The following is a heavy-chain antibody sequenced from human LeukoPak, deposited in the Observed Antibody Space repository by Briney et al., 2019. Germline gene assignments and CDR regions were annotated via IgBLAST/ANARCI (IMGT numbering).Heavy chain of an antibody. CDR1: GGTFSSYT. J-gene: IGHJ4*02. Sequence: ASVKVSCKASGGTFSSYTISWVRQAPGQGLEWMGRIIPILGIANYAQKFQGRVTITADKSTSTAYMNLSSLRSEDTAVYYCARDRHYYGSGSYSYYFDYWGQGTLVTVSS. V-gene: IGHV1-69*04. D-gene: IGHD3-10*01. CDR2: IIPILGIA. CDR3: ARDRHYYGSGSYSYYFDY.